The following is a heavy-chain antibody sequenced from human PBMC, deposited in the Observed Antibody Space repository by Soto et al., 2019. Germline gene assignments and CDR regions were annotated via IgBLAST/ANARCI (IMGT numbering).Heavy chain of an antibody. CDR2: IRSKAYGGTT. J-gene: IGHJ6*02. CDR3: TRDIVVVPAAKGYYYYGMDV. D-gene: IGHD2-2*01. V-gene: IGHV3-49*04. Sequence: PGGSLRLSCTASGFTFGDYAMSWVRQAPGKGLEWVGFIRSKAYGGTTEYAASVKGRFTISRDDSKSIAYLQMNSLKTEDTAVYYCTRDIVVVPAAKGYYYYGMDVWGQGTTVTVS. CDR1: GFTFGDYA.